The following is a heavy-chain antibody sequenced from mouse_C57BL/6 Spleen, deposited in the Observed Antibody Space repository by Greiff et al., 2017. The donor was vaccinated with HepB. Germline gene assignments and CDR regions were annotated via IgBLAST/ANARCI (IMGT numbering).Heavy chain of an antibody. CDR2: IYPGSGNT. D-gene: IGHD1-1*01. V-gene: IGHV1-76*01. CDR3: ARWGYYGSSSFDY. CDR1: GYTFTDYY. Sequence: VKVVESGAELVRPGASVKLSCKASGYTFTDYYINWVKQRPGQGLEWIARIYPGSGNTYYNEKFKGKATLTAEKSSSTAYMQLSSLTSEDSAVYFCARWGYYGSSSFDYWGQGTTLTVSS. J-gene: IGHJ2*01.